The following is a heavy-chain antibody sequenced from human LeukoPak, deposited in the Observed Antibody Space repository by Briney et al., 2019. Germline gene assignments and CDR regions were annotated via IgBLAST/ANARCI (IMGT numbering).Heavy chain of an antibody. V-gene: IGHV3-7*01. J-gene: IGHJ4*02. CDR3: PLYYDTSGYFL. D-gene: IGHD3-22*01. Sequence: GGSLRLSCAASGFTFSSYWMSWVRQAPGKGLEWVANIKPDGSEKNYVDSVKGRFTISRDNAKNSLYLQMTCLRAEDTAVYYCPLYYDTSGYFLWGQGSLVTVSS. CDR2: IKPDGSEK. CDR1: GFTFSSYW.